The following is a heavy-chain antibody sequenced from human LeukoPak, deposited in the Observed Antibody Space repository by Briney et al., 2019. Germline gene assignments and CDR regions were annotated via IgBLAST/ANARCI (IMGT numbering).Heavy chain of an antibody. D-gene: IGHD3-3*01. Sequence: PSETPSLTCTVSGGSISSGSYHWSWIRQPAGKGLEWIGRIYTSGSTNYNPSLKSRVTISVDTSKNQFSLKLSSVTAADTAVYYCAGQGYDFWSGYRYYFDYWGQGTLVTVSS. CDR1: GGSISSGSYH. CDR3: AGQGYDFWSGYRYYFDY. V-gene: IGHV4-61*02. CDR2: IYTSGST. J-gene: IGHJ4*02.